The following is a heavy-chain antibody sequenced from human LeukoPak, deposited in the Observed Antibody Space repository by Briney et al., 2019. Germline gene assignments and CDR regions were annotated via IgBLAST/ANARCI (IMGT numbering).Heavy chain of an antibody. V-gene: IGHV1-2*02. CDR3: ARAGRYDTSAYYHQTSYFDY. Sequence: ASVKVSCKASGYTFTSYGISWVRQAPGQGLEWMGWINPKSGGTNYAQKFQGRVTMTRDTSISTAYMELNSLTSDDTAVYFCARAGRYDTSAYYHQTSYFDYWGQGTLVTVSS. D-gene: IGHD3-22*01. CDR2: INPKSGGT. J-gene: IGHJ4*02. CDR1: GYTFTSYG.